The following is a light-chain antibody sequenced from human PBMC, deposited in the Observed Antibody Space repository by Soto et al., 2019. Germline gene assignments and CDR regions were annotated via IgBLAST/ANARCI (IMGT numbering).Light chain of an antibody. CDR1: SFNIGGNS. Sequence: QSVLTQPPSVSAAPGQKVTISCSGSSFNIGGNSVSWYQQLPGTAPKPLIYDDNKRPSGIPDRFSGSKSGTSATLGITGFQTGDEADYYCGSWDSSLSAYVFGTGTKVTVL. V-gene: IGLV1-51*01. CDR2: DDN. J-gene: IGLJ1*01. CDR3: GSWDSSLSAYV.